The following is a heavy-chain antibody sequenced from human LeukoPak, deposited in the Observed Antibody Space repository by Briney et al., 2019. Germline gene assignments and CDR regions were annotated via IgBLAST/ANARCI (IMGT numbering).Heavy chain of an antibody. CDR1: GGSISSYY. J-gene: IGHJ4*02. D-gene: IGHD4-17*01. Sequence: KASETLSLTCTVSGGSISSYYWSWIRQPPGKGLEWIGYIYYSGSTNYNPSLKSRVTISVDTSKNQFSLKLSSVTAADTAVYYCARGRGNYGDYVFDYWGQGALVTVSS. CDR2: IYYSGST. CDR3: ARGRGNYGDYVFDY. V-gene: IGHV4-59*01.